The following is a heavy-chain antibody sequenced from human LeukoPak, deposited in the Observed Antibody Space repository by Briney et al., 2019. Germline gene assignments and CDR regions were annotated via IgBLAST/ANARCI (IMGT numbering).Heavy chain of an antibody. V-gene: IGHV3-21*01. CDR2: ISSNSSYI. D-gene: IGHD2-15*01. J-gene: IGHJ4*02. CDR3: ARTGYCSGGSCYSGY. CDR1: GFTFRNYR. Sequence: GGSLRLSCAASGFTFRNYRMNWVRQAPGKGLEWVSSISSNSSYIYYADSVKGRFTISRDNAKNSLYLQMNSLRAEDTAVYYCARTGYCSGGSCYSGYWGQGTLVTVSS.